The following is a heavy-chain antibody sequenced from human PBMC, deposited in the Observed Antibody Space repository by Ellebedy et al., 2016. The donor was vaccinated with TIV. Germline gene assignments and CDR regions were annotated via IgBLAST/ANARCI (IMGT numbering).Heavy chain of an antibody. D-gene: IGHD1-26*01. CDR1: GFTFSTFW. Sequence: GGSLRLXXAASGFTFSTFWMSWVRQAPGKGLEWLANIKVDGSNKYYVDSVKGRFTISRDNAKNSLYLQMGSLRVEDTAIYYCVRGGGSFDYWGQGALVTVSS. CDR3: VRGGGSFDY. CDR2: IKVDGSNK. J-gene: IGHJ4*02. V-gene: IGHV3-7*01.